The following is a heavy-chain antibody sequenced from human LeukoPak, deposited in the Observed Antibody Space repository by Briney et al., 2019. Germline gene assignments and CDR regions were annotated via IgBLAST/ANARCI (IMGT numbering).Heavy chain of an antibody. CDR3: ARDARFGELVDY. CDR1: GGSISSGDYY. D-gene: IGHD3-10*01. Sequence: SETLSLTCTVSGGSISSGDYYWSWIRQPPGKGLEWIGYIYYSGSTYYNPSLKSRVTISVDTSKNQFSLKLSSVTAADTAMYYCARDARFGELVDYWGRGTLVTVSS. V-gene: IGHV4-30-4*01. J-gene: IGHJ4*02. CDR2: IYYSGST.